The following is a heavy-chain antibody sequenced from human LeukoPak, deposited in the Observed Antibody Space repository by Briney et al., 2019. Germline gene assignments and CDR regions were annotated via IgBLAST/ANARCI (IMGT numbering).Heavy chain of an antibody. Sequence: GGSLRLSCAASGLTFSDYAMSWVRQAPGQGLEGVSGIGGSAQRTYYADSVKGRFTISRDNFKRTLYLEMNSLRAEDTAVYYCAKRYIANTGPIDYWGQRTLVTVSS. CDR3: AKRYIANTGPIDY. V-gene: IGHV3-23*01. CDR2: IGGSAQRT. CDR1: GLTFSDYA. D-gene: IGHD1-1*01. J-gene: IGHJ4*02.